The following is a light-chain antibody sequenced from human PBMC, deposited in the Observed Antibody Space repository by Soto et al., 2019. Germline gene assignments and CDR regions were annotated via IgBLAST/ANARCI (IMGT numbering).Light chain of an antibody. Sequence: QSVLTQPASVSGSPGQSITISCTGTSSDVGSYNYVSWYQQHPGKAPKLMIYAVSNRPSGVSNRFSGSKSGNTASLTISGLQSEDEANYYCSSYTSISTRVFGGGTKVTLL. CDR1: SSDVGSYNY. V-gene: IGLV2-14*01. J-gene: IGLJ3*02. CDR2: AVS. CDR3: SSYTSISTRV.